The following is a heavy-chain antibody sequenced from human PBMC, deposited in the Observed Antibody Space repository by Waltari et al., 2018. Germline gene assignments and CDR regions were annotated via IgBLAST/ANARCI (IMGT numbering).Heavy chain of an antibody. Sequence: EVQLVVSGGGLVKPGGSSTLSCAGSGVRCSRHWLSWVRQAPGKGLEWVANVKPDGGEKHYVDSVKGRFTMSRDNAKNSVYLQMNSLRVEDTAVYYCVRWRWEQSEFDYWGQGTLVTVSS. V-gene: IGHV3-7*01. CDR1: GVRCSRHW. CDR3: VRWRWEQSEFDY. D-gene: IGHD1-26*01. CDR2: VKPDGGEK. J-gene: IGHJ4*02.